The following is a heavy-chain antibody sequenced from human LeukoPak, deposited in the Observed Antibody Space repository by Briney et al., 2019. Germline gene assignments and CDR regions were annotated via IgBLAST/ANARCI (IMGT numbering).Heavy chain of an antibody. Sequence: SETLSLTCAVYGGSFSGYYWSWIRQPPGKGLEWIGEINHSGSTNYNPSLKSRVTISVDTSKNQFSLKLSSVTAADTAVYYCARAPPLGVPAATDYYYCGMDVWGQGTTVTVSS. D-gene: IGHD2-2*01. CDR2: INHSGST. CDR3: ARAPPLGVPAATDYYYCGMDV. V-gene: IGHV4-34*01. J-gene: IGHJ6*02. CDR1: GGSFSGYY.